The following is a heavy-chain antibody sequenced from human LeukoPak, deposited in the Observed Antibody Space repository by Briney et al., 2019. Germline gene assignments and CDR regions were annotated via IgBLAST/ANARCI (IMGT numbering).Heavy chain of an antibody. CDR2: INPNSGGT. CDR1: GYTFTGYY. D-gene: IGHD6-13*01. J-gene: IGHJ4*02. V-gene: IGHV1-2*02. CDR3: ARVVGAAAGTGTVDY. Sequence: VSVTVSCKASGYTFTGYYMHWVRQAPGQGREGMGWINPNSGGTNYAQKFQGRVTMTRDTSISTAYMELSRLRSDDTAVYYCARVVGAAAGTGTVDYWGQGTLVTVCS.